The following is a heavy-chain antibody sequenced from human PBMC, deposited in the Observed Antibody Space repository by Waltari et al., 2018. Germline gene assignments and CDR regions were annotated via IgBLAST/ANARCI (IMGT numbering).Heavy chain of an antibody. V-gene: IGHV1-69*05. CDR2: IIPIFGTA. CDR1: GGTFSSYA. Sequence: QVQLVQSGAEVKKPGSSVKVSCKASGGTFSSYAISWVRQAPGQGLEWMGGIIPIFGTANYAQKFQGRVTITTDESTSTAYMELSSLRSEDTAVYYCARDGRGYSYGEPGGIFYYFDYWGQGTLVTVSS. CDR3: ARDGRGYSYGEPGGIFYYFDY. J-gene: IGHJ4*02. D-gene: IGHD5-18*01.